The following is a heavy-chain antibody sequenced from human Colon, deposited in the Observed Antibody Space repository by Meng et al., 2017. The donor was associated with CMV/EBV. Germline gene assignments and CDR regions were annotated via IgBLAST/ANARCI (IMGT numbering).Heavy chain of an antibody. CDR1: AYTFTSCN. D-gene: IGHD1-20*01. CDR2: INTNGSST. V-gene: IGHV1-46*01. Sequence: QGQQVDTGAAGKMTGSLTMVSCKAAAYTFTSCNMYWGRQAPGQGGEWMGIINTNGSSTSYSQKSQGRSTMTRDMSTSTVYMDLSSLRSEDTAVYYCARQAGNWDDERDWFDSWGQGTLVTVSS. CDR3: ARQAGNWDDERDWFDS. J-gene: IGHJ5*01.